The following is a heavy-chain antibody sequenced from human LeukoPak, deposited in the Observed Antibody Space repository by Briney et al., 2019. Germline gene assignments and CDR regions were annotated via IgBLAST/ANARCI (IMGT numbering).Heavy chain of an antibody. CDR1: YTXXXYY. Sequence: YTXXXYYMHWVRQASGRGLEGMGWINPNSGATKYAQKFQGRVTMTRDTSISTAYMEVSRLRFDDTAVYYCARDGGWYQLLWWFDPWGQGTLVTVSS. J-gene: IGHJ5*02. V-gene: IGHV1-2*02. D-gene: IGHD2-2*01. CDR3: ARDGGWYQLLWWFDP. CDR2: INPNSGAT.